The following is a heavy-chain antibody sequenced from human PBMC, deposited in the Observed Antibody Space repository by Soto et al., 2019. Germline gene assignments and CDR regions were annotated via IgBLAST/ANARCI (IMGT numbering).Heavy chain of an antibody. J-gene: IGHJ5*02. Sequence: EVQLVESGGGLVQPGGSLRLSCAASGFTVSSNYMSWVRQAPGKGLEWVSVIYSGGSTYYADSVKGRFTISRDNSKNTRDLQMNSLRAEDTAVYYCARDGRRLGHPWPNWFDPWGQGTLVTVSS. CDR1: GFTVSSNY. CDR2: IYSGGST. CDR3: ARDGRRLGHPWPNWFDP. D-gene: IGHD3-16*01. V-gene: IGHV3-66*01.